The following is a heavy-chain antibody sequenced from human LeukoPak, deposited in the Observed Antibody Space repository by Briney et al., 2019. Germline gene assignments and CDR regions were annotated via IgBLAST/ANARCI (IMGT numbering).Heavy chain of an antibody. V-gene: IGHV3-7*04. CDR1: GFTFSNYW. D-gene: IGHD3-3*01. CDR3: ARGDFWSGDYTDAFDV. Sequence: GGSLRLSCAASGFTFSNYWMSWVRQAPGKGLEWVANIKPDGSEKYCVDSVKGRFSNSRDNIRNVLYLQMNNLRAGDTALYYCARGDFWSGDYTDAFDVWGQGTMVTVS. J-gene: IGHJ3*01. CDR2: IKPDGSEK.